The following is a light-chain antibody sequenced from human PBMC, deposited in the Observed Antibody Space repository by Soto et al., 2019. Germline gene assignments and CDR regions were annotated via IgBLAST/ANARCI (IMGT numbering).Light chain of an antibody. CDR2: GAS. V-gene: IGKV3-20*01. J-gene: IGKJ4*01. Sequence: EIVMTQSPATLSVSPGERVTLSCRATQTVSSNLAWYQQKPGQAPRLLIYGASSRSTAIPDRFSGSGSGTDSTLTISRLEPEDFAVYYCQHYDSSLSTFGGGTKVDIK. CDR1: QTVSSN. CDR3: QHYDSSLST.